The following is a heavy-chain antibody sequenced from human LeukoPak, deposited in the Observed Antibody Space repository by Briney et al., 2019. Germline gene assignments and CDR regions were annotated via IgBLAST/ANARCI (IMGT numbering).Heavy chain of an antibody. J-gene: IGHJ4*02. D-gene: IGHD5-18*01. Sequence: GGSLRLSCTPSGFTISTYAMSWVRQAPGRGLESVSAIGGSDDRTYYADSVKGRFTVSRDNSENTLYLQMNSLRVEDTAIYYCAKDRGFLVDTGTLNGWGQGTLVTVSS. CDR2: IGGSDDRT. CDR3: AKDRGFLVDTGTLNG. V-gene: IGHV3-23*01. CDR1: GFTISTYA.